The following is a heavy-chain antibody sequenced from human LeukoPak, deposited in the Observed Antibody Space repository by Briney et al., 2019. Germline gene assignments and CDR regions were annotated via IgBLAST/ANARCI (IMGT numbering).Heavy chain of an antibody. CDR3: ARGMEDCSGGSCYSDY. D-gene: IGHD2-15*01. J-gene: IGHJ4*02. CDR2: IYHSGST. V-gene: IGHV4-4*02. Sequence: PLETLSLTCAVSGGSISSSNWWSWVRHPPGKGLEWIGEIYHSGSTNYNPSLKSRVTISVDKSKNQFSLKLSSVTAADTAVYYCARGMEDCSGGSCYSDYWGQGTLVTVSS. CDR1: GGSISSSNW.